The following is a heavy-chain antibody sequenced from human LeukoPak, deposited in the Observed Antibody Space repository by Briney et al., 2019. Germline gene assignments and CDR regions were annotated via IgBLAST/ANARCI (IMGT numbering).Heavy chain of an antibody. Sequence: PGGSLRLSCEASGFTFSGYSMNWVRQAPGKGLEWVSYISSSSSAIYYADSVKGRFTMSRDNAKNSLYLQMNSLRDEDTAVYYCARDLRNPTTVTEGDYWGQGTLVTVSS. CDR2: ISSSSSAI. CDR1: GFTFSGYS. CDR3: ARDLRNPTTVTEGDY. J-gene: IGHJ4*02. D-gene: IGHD4-17*01. V-gene: IGHV3-48*02.